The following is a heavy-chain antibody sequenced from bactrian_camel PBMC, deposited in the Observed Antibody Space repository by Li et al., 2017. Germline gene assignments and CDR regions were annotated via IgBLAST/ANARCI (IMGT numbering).Heavy chain of an antibody. Sequence: VQLVESGGGSVQAGESLTLSCSISGYSYSSYCMGWWRQSPGRTRWEREAVATIDTDGAATYADSVKGRFTISRDNAKNTLDLQLNNLEPEDIGMYYCATRIGPWCGSWSIGQYTNWGQGTQVTVS. CDR2: IDTDGAA. CDR1: GYSYSSYC. CDR3: ATRIGPWCGSWSIGQYTN. D-gene: IGHD6*01. V-gene: IGHV3S22*01. J-gene: IGHJ4*01.